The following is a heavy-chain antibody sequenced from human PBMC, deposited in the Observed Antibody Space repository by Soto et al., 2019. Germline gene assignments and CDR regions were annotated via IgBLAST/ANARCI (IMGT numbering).Heavy chain of an antibody. CDR2: IIPIFGTA. CDR3: ASNQLESLPNYYYYGMDV. CDR1: GGTFSSYA. J-gene: IGHJ6*02. Sequence: SVKVSCKASGGTFSSYAISWVRQAPGQGLERMGGIIPIFGTANYAQKFQGRVTITADESTSTAYMELSSLRSEDTAVYYCASNQLESLPNYYYYGMDVWGQGTTVTVSS. V-gene: IGHV1-69*13. D-gene: IGHD1-1*01.